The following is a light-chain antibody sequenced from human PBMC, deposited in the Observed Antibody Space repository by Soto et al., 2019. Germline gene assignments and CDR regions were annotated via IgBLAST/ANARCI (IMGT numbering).Light chain of an antibody. CDR3: QQLNSYPWT. CDR1: QGISSY. V-gene: IGKV1-9*01. J-gene: IGKJ1*01. Sequence: DIQLTQSPSFLSASVGDRVTITCRASQGISSYLAWYQQKPGKAPKLLISAASTWQSGVPSRFSGSGSGTEFTLTISSLQPEDFATYYCQQLNSYPWTFGQGTKVEIK. CDR2: AAS.